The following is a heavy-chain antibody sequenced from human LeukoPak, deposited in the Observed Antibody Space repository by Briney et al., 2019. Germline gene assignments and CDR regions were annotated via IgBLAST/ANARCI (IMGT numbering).Heavy chain of an antibody. CDR3: ARDEACSSTSCPSYYYYYGMDV. CDR1: GYTFTSYG. V-gene: IGHV1-18*01. CDR2: ISAYNGNT. Sequence: ASVEVSCKASGYTFTSYGISWVRQAPGQGLEWMGWISAYNGNTNYAQKLQGRVTMTTDTSTSTAYMELRSLRSDDTAVYYCARDEACSSTSCPSYYYYYGMDVWGQGTTVTVSS. J-gene: IGHJ6*02. D-gene: IGHD2-2*01.